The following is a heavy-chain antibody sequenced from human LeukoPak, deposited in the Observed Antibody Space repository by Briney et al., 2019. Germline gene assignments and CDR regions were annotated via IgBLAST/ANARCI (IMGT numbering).Heavy chain of an antibody. V-gene: IGHV3-33*08. CDR2: IWYDGSNK. CDR3: ARDWSRFGELLYY. CDR1: GFPFSTYS. D-gene: IGHD3-10*01. Sequence: GGSLRLSCAASGFPFSTYSMHWVRQAPGKGLEWVALIWYDGSNKYYADSVKGRFTISRDNSKNTLYLQMNSLRAEDTAVYYCARDWSRFGELLYYWGQGTLVTVSS. J-gene: IGHJ4*02.